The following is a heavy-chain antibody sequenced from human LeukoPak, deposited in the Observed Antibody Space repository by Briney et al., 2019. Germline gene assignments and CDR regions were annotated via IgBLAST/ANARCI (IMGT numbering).Heavy chain of an antibody. CDR3: TRAAPGEWPGGDY. D-gene: IGHD3-16*01. V-gene: IGHV1-46*01. Sequence: XKVSXXXSGXTXXSYYVHWVRQAPGQGLEWMGLINPSSGSTSYAQKFQGRVTMTRDTSTSTVYMELSSLRSEDTAVYYCTRAAPGEWPGGDYWGQGTLVTVSS. CDR1: GXTXXSYY. CDR2: INPSSGST. J-gene: IGHJ4*02.